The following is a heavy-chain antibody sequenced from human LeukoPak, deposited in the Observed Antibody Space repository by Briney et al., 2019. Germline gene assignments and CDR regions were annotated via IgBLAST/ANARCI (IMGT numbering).Heavy chain of an antibody. J-gene: IGHJ4*02. CDR1: GGSFSGYY. CDR2: INHSGST. V-gene: IGHV4-34*01. D-gene: IGHD5-18*01. Sequence: SETLSLTCAVYGGSFSGYYWSWIRQPPGKGLEWIGEINHSGSTNYNPSLKSRVTISVDTSKNQFSLKLSSVTAADTAVYYCARVRIQLWLRLGYFDYWGQGTLVTVSS. CDR3: ARVRIQLWLRLGYFDY.